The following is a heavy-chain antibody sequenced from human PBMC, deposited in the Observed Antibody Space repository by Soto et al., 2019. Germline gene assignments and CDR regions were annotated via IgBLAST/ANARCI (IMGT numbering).Heavy chain of an antibody. J-gene: IGHJ3*02. CDR1: GGAISSGDYY. V-gene: IGHV4-30-4*01. D-gene: IGHD3-3*01. CDR2: IYYSGST. CDR3: ARERRFLEWSGAFDI. Sequence: SENLSLTCTVSGGAISSGDYYWSWIRQPPGKGLEWIGYIYYSGSTYYNPSLKSRVTISVDTSKNQFSLKLSSVTAADTAVYYCARERRFLEWSGAFDIWGQGTMVTVSS.